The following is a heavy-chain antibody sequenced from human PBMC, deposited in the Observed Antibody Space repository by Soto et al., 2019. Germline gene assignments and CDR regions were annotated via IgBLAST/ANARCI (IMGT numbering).Heavy chain of an antibody. CDR3: TTGKDYYDSSGYYYYYYHGMDV. D-gene: IGHD3-22*01. V-gene: IGHV3-15*01. Sequence: GGSLRLSCAASGFTFSNACMSWVRQAPGKGLEWVGRIKSKTDGGTTDYAAPVKGRFTISRDDSKNTLYLQMNSLKTEDTAVYYCTTGKDYYDSSGYYYYYYHGMDVWGQGTTVTVSS. J-gene: IGHJ6*02. CDR2: IKSKTDGGTT. CDR1: GFTFSNAC.